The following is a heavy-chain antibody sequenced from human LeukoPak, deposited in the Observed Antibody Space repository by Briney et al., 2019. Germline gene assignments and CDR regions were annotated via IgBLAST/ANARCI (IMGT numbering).Heavy chain of an antibody. CDR2: INHSGST. D-gene: IGHD2-15*01. V-gene: IGHV4-34*01. Sequence: SETLSLTCAVYGGSFSGYYWSWIRQPPGKGLEWIGEINHSGSTNYNPSLKSRVTISVDTSKTQFSLKLSSVTAADTAVYYCARGGGNIVVVVAATTGPFDYWGQGTLVTVSS. CDR1: GGSFSGYY. J-gene: IGHJ4*02. CDR3: ARGGGNIVVVVAATTGPFDY.